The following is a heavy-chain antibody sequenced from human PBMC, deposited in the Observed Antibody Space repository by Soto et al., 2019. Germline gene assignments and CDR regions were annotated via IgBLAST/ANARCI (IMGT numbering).Heavy chain of an antibody. CDR3: TKVNYDFWSGPY. CDR2: IKSKTDGGTT. CDR1: GFTFSNAW. V-gene: IGHV3-15*07. D-gene: IGHD3-3*01. J-gene: IGHJ4*02. Sequence: GGSLRLSCAASGFTFSNAWMNWVRQAPGKGLEWVGRIKSKTDGGTTDYAAPVKGRFTISRDDSKNTLYLQMTSLKTEEPAVYNCTKVNYDFWSGPYWGQGTLVTVSS.